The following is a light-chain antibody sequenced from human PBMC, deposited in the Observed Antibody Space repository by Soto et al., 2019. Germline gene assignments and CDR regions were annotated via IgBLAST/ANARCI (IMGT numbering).Light chain of an antibody. CDR2: GAS. Sequence: EIVLTQSPGTLSLSPGERATLSCRASQSVSSSYLAWYQQKPGQAPRLLIYGASSRATGIPDRFSGSGSGTDFTITISRLEPEDFAVYYWQQYNNWPTMYTFGQGTKLEIK. V-gene: IGKV3-20*01. CDR3: QQYNNWPTMYT. CDR1: QSVSSSY. J-gene: IGKJ2*01.